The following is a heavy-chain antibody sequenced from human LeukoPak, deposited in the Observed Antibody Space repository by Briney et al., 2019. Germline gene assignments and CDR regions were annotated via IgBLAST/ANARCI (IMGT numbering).Heavy chain of an antibody. V-gene: IGHV3-53*04. CDR1: GFTVSINY. J-gene: IGHJ4*02. Sequence: PGGSLRLSCAASGFTVSINYMSWVRQAPGKGLEWVSVIYSGGSTYYADSVKGRFTISRHNSKNTLYLQMNSLRAEDTAVYYCARNRAGYCSSTSCYGFDYWGQGTLVTVSS. CDR2: IYSGGST. D-gene: IGHD2-2*01. CDR3: ARNRAGYCSSTSCYGFDY.